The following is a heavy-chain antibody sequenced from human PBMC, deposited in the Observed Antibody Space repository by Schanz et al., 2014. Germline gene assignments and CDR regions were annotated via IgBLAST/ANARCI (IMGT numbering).Heavy chain of an antibody. D-gene: IGHD2-8*02. J-gene: IGHJ3*01. CDR2: IVPIAGIT. CDR3: ATMWGYCTATACQILEVLDV. Sequence: QVHLVQSGAEVKKPGSSVKVSCKASGGTFSSDTFSWVRQAPGQGLEWMGRIVPIAGITNYAQRFQGRVTTAADKSSDTAYMELSSLRSEDTAVYYCATMWGYCTATACQILEVLDVWGQGTMVTVSS. V-gene: IGHV1-69*02. CDR1: GGTFSSDT.